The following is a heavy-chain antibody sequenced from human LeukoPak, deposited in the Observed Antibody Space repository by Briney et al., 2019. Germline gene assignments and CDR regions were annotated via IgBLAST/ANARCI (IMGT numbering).Heavy chain of an antibody. V-gene: IGHV4-34*01. Sequence: SETLSLTCAVYGGSFSGYYWSWIRQPPGKGLEWIGEINHSGSTNYNPSLKSRVTISVDTSKNQFSLKLSSVTAADTAVYYYARCLSKCSSTSCLAWFDPWGQGTLVTVSS. CDR2: INHSGST. CDR3: ARCLSKCSSTSCLAWFDP. D-gene: IGHD2-2*01. J-gene: IGHJ5*02. CDR1: GGSFSGYY.